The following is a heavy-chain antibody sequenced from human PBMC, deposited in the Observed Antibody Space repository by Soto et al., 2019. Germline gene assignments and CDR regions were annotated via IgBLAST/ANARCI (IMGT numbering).Heavy chain of an antibody. CDR1: GFTFSNYA. D-gene: IGHD3-10*01. CDR2: ISGAGSNT. Sequence: EVQLLDSGGGLVQPGGSLRLSCAASGFTFSNYAMSWVRQAPGKGLDWVSTISGAGSNTYYADYVKGRFSISRDNSKNMAYLEMKNLRAEDTAVYYCAKERLARGIDYWGQGTLVTVSS. J-gene: IGHJ4*02. CDR3: AKERLARGIDY. V-gene: IGHV3-23*01.